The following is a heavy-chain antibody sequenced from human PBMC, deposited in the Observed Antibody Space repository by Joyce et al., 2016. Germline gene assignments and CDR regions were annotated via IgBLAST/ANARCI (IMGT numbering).Heavy chain of an antibody. Sequence: EVQLVESGGGLVQPGRSLRLSCIGSGFNFGDFGMNWFRQAPGKGLEWVGVIKTKAYGGTTEYAASLKGRFSMSRDDSKSIAYLQMNSLKTEDTAVYYCTRDRGDSWVEMATMGDSWGQGTLVIVSS. D-gene: IGHD5-24*01. CDR3: TRDRGDSWVEMATMGDS. CDR2: IKTKAYGGTT. CDR1: GFNFGDFG. J-gene: IGHJ4*02. V-gene: IGHV3-49*03.